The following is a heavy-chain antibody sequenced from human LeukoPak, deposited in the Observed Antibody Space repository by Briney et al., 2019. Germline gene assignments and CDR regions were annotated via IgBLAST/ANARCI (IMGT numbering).Heavy chain of an antibody. V-gene: IGHV4-59*01. CDR1: GGSISSYY. D-gene: IGHD2-2*03. CDR3: AKGGYCSSTSCPPYYYMDV. J-gene: IGHJ6*03. Sequence: SETLSLTCTVSGGSISSYYWSWIRQPPGKGLEWIGYIYYSGSTNYNPSLKSRVTISVDTSKNQFSLKLSSVTAADTVVYYCAKGGYCSSTSCPPYYYMDVWGKGTTVTVSS. CDR2: IYYSGST.